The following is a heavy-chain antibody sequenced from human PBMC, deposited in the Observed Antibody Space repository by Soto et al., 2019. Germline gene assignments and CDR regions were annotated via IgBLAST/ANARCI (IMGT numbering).Heavy chain of an antibody. V-gene: IGHV3-23*01. CDR1: GFTFSSYA. CDR2: ISGSGGST. CDR3: AKGMVVDYYGSGSYYPPFDY. Sequence: PGGSLRLSCAASGFTFSSYAMSWVRQAPGKGLEWVSAISGSGGSTYYADSVKGRFTISRDNSKNTLYLQMNSLRAEDTAVYYCAKGMVVDYYGSGSYYPPFDYWGQGTLVTSPQ. J-gene: IGHJ4*02. D-gene: IGHD3-10*01.